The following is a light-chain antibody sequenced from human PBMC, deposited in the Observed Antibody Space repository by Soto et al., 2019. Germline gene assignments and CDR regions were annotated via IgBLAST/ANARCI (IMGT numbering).Light chain of an antibody. J-gene: IGKJ5*01. V-gene: IGKV3D-11*02. CDR1: PSVTNF. Sequence: EIVLTQSPATLSLSPGERSTLSCMASPSVTNFLAWYQQKPCQAPRLLIYGAFNRATGIPARFSGSGSGTDFTLTISSLEHEDSAVYYCQQRNVWQPVTFGQGTRLEIK. CDR2: GAF. CDR3: QQRNVWQPVT.